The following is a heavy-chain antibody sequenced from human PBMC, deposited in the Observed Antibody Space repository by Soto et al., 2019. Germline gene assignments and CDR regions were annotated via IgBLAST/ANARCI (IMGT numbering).Heavy chain of an antibody. CDR1: GYTFTSYD. J-gene: IGHJ6*02. CDR3: ARCTDGYYYYGMDV. CDR2: MNPNSGNT. V-gene: IGHV1-8*01. Sequence: QVQLVQSGAEVKKPGASVKVSCKASGYTFTSYDINWVRQATGQGLEWMGWMNPNSGNTGYAQKFQGRVTMTRNTSISTADMELRSLRSEDTAVYDCARCTDGYYYYGMDVWGHGTTVTVSS.